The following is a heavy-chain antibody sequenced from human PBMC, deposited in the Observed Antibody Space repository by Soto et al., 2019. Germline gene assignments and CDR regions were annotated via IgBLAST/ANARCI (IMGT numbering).Heavy chain of an antibody. CDR2: IIPIFGTA. D-gene: IGHD1-7*01. Sequence: QVQLVQSGAEVKKPGSSVKVSCKASGGTFSSYAISWVRQAPGQGLEWMGGIIPIFGTANYAQKVQGRVTITADESTSTAYMELSSLRSEDTAVYYCARRTGTNSLDYYYGMDVWGQGTTVTVSS. CDR3: ARRTGTNSLDYYYGMDV. J-gene: IGHJ6*02. CDR1: GGTFSSYA. V-gene: IGHV1-69*01.